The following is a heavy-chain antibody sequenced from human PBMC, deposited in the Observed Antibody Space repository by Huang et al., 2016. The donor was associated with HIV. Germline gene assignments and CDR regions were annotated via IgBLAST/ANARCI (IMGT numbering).Heavy chain of an antibody. D-gene: IGHD3-22*01. CDR2: IYYSGST. J-gene: IGHJ3*02. CDR1: GGSITSSSYY. V-gene: IGHV4-39*01. CDR3: ARHFSYYDSSGYTPWDAFDI. Sequence: QLQLQGSGPGLVKPSETLSLTCTVSGGSITSSSYYWGWIRQPPGKGLEWVGSIYYSGSTDYNPSLKSRVTGSVDTSKNQFSRKLSSVTAADTAVYYCARHFSYYDSSGYTPWDAFDIWGQGTMVTVSS.